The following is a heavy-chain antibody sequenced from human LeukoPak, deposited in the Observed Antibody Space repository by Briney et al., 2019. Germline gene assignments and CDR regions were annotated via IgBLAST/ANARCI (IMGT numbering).Heavy chain of an antibody. D-gene: IGHD6-13*01. J-gene: IGHJ5*02. CDR1: GGSISSYY. CDR2: IYYSGST. V-gene: IGHV4-59*01. CDR3: ARDRRQLAHRMGDIDEGNWFDP. Sequence: PSETLSLTCTVSGGSISSYYWSWIRQPPGKGLEWIGYIYYSGSTNSNPSLKSRVTISVDTSKNQFSLKLSSVTAADTAVYYCARDRRQLAHRMGDIDEGNWFDPWGQGTLVTISS.